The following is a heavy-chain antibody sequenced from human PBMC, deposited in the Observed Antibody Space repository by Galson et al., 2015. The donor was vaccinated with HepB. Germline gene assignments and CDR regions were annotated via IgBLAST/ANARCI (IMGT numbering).Heavy chain of an antibody. Sequence: SLRLSCAASGLTFNDFTKHWVRQAPGKGLEWVALMSFDGRYKYYADSVKGRFTVFRDNSKNTLYLQMNSLRVDDTAVYYCARDGRFLEWSGYFDYWGQGALVAVSS. CDR1: GLTFNDFT. D-gene: IGHD3-3*01. CDR3: ARDGRFLEWSGYFDY. J-gene: IGHJ4*02. CDR2: MSFDGRYK. V-gene: IGHV3-30*01.